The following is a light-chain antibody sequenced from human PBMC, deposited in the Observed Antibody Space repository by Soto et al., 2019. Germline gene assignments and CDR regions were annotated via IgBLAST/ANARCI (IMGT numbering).Light chain of an antibody. CDR3: QSYDSSLSGSWV. V-gene: IGLV1-40*01. CDR2: GNS. J-gene: IGLJ3*02. Sequence: QSVLTQPPSVSGAPGQRVTISCTGSSSNIGAGYDVHWYQQLPGKAPKLLIYGNSNRPSGVPDRFSGSKSGTSASLAITGLQAEDEADYYCQSYDSSLSGSWVFGGGTKLTV. CDR1: SSNIGAGYD.